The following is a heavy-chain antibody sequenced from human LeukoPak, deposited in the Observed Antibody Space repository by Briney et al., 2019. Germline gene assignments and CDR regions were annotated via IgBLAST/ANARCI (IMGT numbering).Heavy chain of an antibody. CDR3: ARGDGYNFFDY. CDR2: FYVGGAT. V-gene: IGHV3-53*01. CDR1: GFSVTNNY. D-gene: IGHD5-24*01. J-gene: IGHJ4*02. Sequence: PGGSQRLSCAASGFSVTNNYMSWVSQAPGKGLEWVSVFYVGGATYYADSVKSRFTISRDNSENTLYLQMNSLRAEDTAVYYCARGDGYNFFDYWGQGALLADSS.